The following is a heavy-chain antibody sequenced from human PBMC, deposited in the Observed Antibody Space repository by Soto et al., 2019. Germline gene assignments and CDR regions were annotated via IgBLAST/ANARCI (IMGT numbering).Heavy chain of an antibody. CDR2: ISWNSGSI. J-gene: IGHJ6*02. D-gene: IGHD7-27*01. Sequence: EVQLVESGGGLVQPGRSLRLSCAASGFTFDDYAMHWVRQAPGKGLEWFSGISWNSGSIGYADSVKGRFTISRDNAKNSPYLQMNSLRAEDTALYYCATAFNWGGGYYYYGMDVWGQGTTVTASS. CDR1: GFTFDDYA. V-gene: IGHV3-9*01. CDR3: ATAFNWGGGYYYYGMDV.